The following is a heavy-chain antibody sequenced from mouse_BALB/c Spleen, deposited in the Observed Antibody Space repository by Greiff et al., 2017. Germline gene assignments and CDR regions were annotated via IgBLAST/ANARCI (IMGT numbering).Heavy chain of an antibody. J-gene: IGHJ2*01. CDR1: GFNIKDTY. CDR2: IDPANGNT. V-gene: IGHV14-3*02. Sequence: VQLKESGAELVKPGASVKLSCTASGFNIKDTYMHWVKQRPEQGLEWIGRIDPANGNTKYDPKFQGKATITADTSSNTAYLQLSSLTSEDTAVYYCAKYYYGSSYDYFDYWGQGTTLSVSS. CDR3: AKYYYGSSYDYFDY. D-gene: IGHD1-1*01.